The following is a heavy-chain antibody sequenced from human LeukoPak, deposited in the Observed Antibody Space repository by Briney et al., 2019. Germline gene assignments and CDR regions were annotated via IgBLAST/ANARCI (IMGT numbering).Heavy chain of an antibody. CDR1: GYTFTGRY. CDR3: ATNPNSYGPDY. Sequence: ASVKVSCKASGYTFTGRYMHWVRQAPGQGLEWMGRIDPNSGVTNLAQKFQGRVTMTRDTSVSTAYMELSGLGSDDTAVHYCATNPNSYGPDYWGQGTLVTVSS. D-gene: IGHD5-18*01. J-gene: IGHJ4*02. CDR2: IDPNSGVT. V-gene: IGHV1-2*06.